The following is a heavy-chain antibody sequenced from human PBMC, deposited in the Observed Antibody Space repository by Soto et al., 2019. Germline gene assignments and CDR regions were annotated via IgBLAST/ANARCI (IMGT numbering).Heavy chain of an antibody. Sequence: ASVKVSCKASGYNFTAYAIYWVRQAPRQRLEWLGWINGGNDKTGYSQRFQGRLSITKKTSATTAFMELSNLRSEDTAVYYCARVGYFDSAGFPRPYDYWGQGTLVTVSS. CDR3: ARVGYFDSAGFPRPYDY. CDR2: INGGNDKT. CDR1: GYNFTAYA. V-gene: IGHV1-3*01. J-gene: IGHJ4*02. D-gene: IGHD3-22*01.